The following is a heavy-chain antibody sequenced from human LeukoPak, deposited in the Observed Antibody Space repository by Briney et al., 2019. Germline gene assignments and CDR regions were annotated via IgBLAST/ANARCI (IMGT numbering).Heavy chain of an antibody. V-gene: IGHV4-59*01. CDR2: IYYSGST. CDR3: ARAAHGYNYYFDY. J-gene: IGHJ4*02. D-gene: IGHD5-24*01. CDR1: GGSISSYY. Sequence: PSETLSLTCTVSGGSISSYYWSWIRQPPGKGLEWIGYIYYSGSTNYNPSLKSRVTISVDTSKNQFSLKLSSVTAADTAVYYCARAAHGYNYYFDYWGQGTLVTVSS.